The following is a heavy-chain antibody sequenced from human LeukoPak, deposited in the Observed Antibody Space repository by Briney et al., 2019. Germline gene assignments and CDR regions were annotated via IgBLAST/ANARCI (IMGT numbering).Heavy chain of an antibody. D-gene: IGHD1-1*01. CDR3: ARTRNDDWFDP. J-gene: IGHJ5*02. CDR2: ISSSGSTI. V-gene: IGHV3-48*03. CDR1: GFTFSSYE. Sequence: GGSLRLSGAASGFTFSSYEMNWVRQSPGKGREGGSYISSSGSTIYYADSVKGRFTISRDNAKNSLYLQMNSLRAEDTAVYYCARTRNDDWFDPWGQGTLVTVSS.